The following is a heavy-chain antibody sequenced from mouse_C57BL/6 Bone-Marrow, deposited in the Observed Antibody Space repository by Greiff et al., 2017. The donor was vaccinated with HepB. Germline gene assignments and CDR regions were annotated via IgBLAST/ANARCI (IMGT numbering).Heavy chain of an antibody. D-gene: IGHD1-1*01. J-gene: IGHJ1*03. Sequence: DVKLQESGPGLVKPSQSLSLTCSVPGYSITSGYYWNWIRQFPGNKLEWMGYISYDGSNNYNPSLKNRISITRDTSKNQFFLKLNSVTTEDTATYYCANFNYYGSSYWYFDVWGTGTTVTVSS. V-gene: IGHV3-6*01. CDR1: GYSITSGYY. CDR3: ANFNYYGSSYWYFDV. CDR2: ISYDGSN.